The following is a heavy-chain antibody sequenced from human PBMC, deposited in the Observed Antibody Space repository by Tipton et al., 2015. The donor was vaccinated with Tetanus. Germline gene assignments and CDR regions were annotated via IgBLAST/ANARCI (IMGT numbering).Heavy chain of an antibody. Sequence: TLSLTCAVSGGSISSDYWSWIRQPAGKGLEWIGRFYTRGSTNYNPSLKSRVTMSVDTSKNQFSLKLSSVTAADTAIYYCARDGQPGYYYGMDVWGQGTTVTVSS. CDR3: ARDGQPGYYYGMDV. V-gene: IGHV4-4*07. CDR2: FYTRGST. J-gene: IGHJ6*02. D-gene: IGHD1-14*01. CDR1: GGSISSDY.